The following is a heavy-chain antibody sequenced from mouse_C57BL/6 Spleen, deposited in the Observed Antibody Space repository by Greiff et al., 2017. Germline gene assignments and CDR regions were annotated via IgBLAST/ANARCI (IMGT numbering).Heavy chain of an antibody. J-gene: IGHJ2*01. D-gene: IGHD1-1*01. CDR1: GFTFSSYG. CDR2: ISSGGSYT. CDR3: ARQNYYCSISYFDY. V-gene: IGHV5-6*01. Sequence: EVNVVESGGDLVKPGGSLKLSCAAPGFTFSSYGMSWVRQTPDKRLEWVATISSGGSYTYYPDSVKGRFTISRDNAKNTLYLQMSSLKSEDTAMYYCARQNYYCSISYFDYWRQGPTLTVFS.